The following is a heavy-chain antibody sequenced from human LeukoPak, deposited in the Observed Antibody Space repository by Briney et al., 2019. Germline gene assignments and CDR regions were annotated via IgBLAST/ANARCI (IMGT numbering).Heavy chain of an antibody. CDR2: INPSGGST. Sequence: ASVKVSCKASEYTFTSYYMHWVRQAPGQGLEWMGIINPSGGSTSYAQKFQGRVTMTRDTSTSTVYMELSSLRSEDTAVYYCARLGALVPAAKGWFDPWGQGTLVTVSS. D-gene: IGHD2-2*01. V-gene: IGHV1-46*01. CDR1: EYTFTSYY. CDR3: ARLGALVPAAKGWFDP. J-gene: IGHJ5*02.